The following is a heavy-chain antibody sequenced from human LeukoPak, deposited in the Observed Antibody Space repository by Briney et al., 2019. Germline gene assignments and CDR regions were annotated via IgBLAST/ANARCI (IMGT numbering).Heavy chain of an antibody. Sequence: GGSLRLSCAASGFTFSTYAMSWVRQAPGKGLEWVSAISGTGDSTYYVDSVKGRFTISRDNSKNTLYLQMNSLRAEDTAVYYCARDGGYCSGGSCYRVDYWGQGTLVTVSS. CDR2: ISGTGDST. J-gene: IGHJ4*02. CDR3: ARDGGYCSGGSCYRVDY. CDR1: GFTFSTYA. D-gene: IGHD2-15*01. V-gene: IGHV3-23*01.